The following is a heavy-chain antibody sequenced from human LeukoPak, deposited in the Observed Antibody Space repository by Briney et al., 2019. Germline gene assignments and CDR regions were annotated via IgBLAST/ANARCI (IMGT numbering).Heavy chain of an antibody. D-gene: IGHD2-8*01. Sequence: SDTLSLTCTVSGGSISNYYWNWIRQPPGKGLEWVGHISYSGGTKYNPSLQSRVTISIDTSKNQLSLNLSSVTAADTAVYYCARRVIMSAAGVPDTWLDPWGQGILVTVSS. CDR1: GGSISNYY. V-gene: IGHV4-59*08. J-gene: IGHJ5*02. CDR2: ISYSGGT. CDR3: ARRVIMSAAGVPDTWLDP.